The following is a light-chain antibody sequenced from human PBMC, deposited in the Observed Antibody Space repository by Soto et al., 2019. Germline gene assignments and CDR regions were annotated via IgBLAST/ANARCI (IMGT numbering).Light chain of an antibody. J-gene: IGKJ1*01. CDR1: QSFSNNY. CDR3: QHYGTSTT. Sequence: EIVLTQSPGTLSLSPGERATLSCRASQSFSNNYLAWYQQQPGQAPRLLIYGASSRATGIPDRFSGSGSGTDFTLTISRLEPEDFAVYYCQHYGTSTTFGQGTKVEIK. V-gene: IGKV3-20*01. CDR2: GAS.